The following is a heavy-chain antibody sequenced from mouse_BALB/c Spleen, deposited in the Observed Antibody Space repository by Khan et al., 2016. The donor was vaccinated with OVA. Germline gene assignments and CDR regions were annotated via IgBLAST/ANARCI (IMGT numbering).Heavy chain of an antibody. CDR1: GYSFTGYF. CDR3: ARIYGSDFDY. Sequence: EVQLQQSGPELVKPGASVKISCKASGYSFTGYFMNWVMQSHGKSLEWIGRINPHIGETFYNPKFKGKATLTADESSSTAHKELRSLASEDSAVYYWARIYGSDFDYWGQGTTLTVSS. CDR2: INPHIGET. V-gene: IGHV1-20*02. J-gene: IGHJ2*01. D-gene: IGHD1-1*01.